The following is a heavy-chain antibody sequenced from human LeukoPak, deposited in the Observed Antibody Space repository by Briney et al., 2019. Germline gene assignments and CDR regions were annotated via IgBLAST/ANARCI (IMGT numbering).Heavy chain of an antibody. CDR3: ARDLRVVITGSFDS. V-gene: IGHV3-20*04. Sequence: GGSLRLSCAASGFSFEDYGXTWVXQAPGXXLEWVSGINWNGDSTDYEDSVKGRFTISRDNAKNSLYLQMHSLRAEDTALYYCARDLRVVITGSFDSWGQGTLVTVSS. D-gene: IGHD3-22*01. CDR1: GFSFEDYG. CDR2: INWNGDST. J-gene: IGHJ4*02.